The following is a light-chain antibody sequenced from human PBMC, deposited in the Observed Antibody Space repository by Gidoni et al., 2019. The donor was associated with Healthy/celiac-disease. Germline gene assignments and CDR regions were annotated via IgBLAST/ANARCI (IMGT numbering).Light chain of an antibody. Sequence: EIVLTQSPATLSLSPGERATLSCRASQSVSSYLAWYQQKPGQAPRLLIYDASNRATGIPARFRGSWSGTDFTLTISSLEPEDFAVYYCQQRSNWRFTFGPGTKVDIK. V-gene: IGKV3-11*01. CDR1: QSVSSY. CDR3: QQRSNWRFT. CDR2: DAS. J-gene: IGKJ3*01.